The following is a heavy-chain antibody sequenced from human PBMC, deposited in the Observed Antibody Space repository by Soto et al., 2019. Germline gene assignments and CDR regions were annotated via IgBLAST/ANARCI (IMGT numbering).Heavy chain of an antibody. CDR2: IYYSGST. V-gene: IGHV4-59*01. J-gene: IGHJ3*02. Sequence: SETLSLTCTVSGGSISSYYWSWIRQPPGKGLEWIGYIYYSGSTYYNPSLKSRVTISVDTSKNQFSLKLSSVTAADTAVYYCARERPSYGGNSAFDAFDIWVQGTMVTVSS. D-gene: IGHD4-17*01. CDR3: ARERPSYGGNSAFDAFDI. CDR1: GGSISSYY.